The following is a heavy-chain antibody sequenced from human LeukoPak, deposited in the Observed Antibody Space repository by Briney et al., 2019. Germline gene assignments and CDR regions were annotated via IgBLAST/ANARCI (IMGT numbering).Heavy chain of an antibody. CDR1: GYRFSNYW. J-gene: IGHJ6*02. D-gene: IGHD6-19*01. Sequence: GESLKISCEGSGYRFSNYWIGWVRQMPGKGLEWMGIIYPGDSDTRYSPSFQGQVTMSADKSINTAYLQWSSLTASDTAMYYCARRIAVAGSGSYYGMDVWGQGTTVTVSS. V-gene: IGHV5-51*01. CDR3: ARRIAVAGSGSYYGMDV. CDR2: IYPGDSDT.